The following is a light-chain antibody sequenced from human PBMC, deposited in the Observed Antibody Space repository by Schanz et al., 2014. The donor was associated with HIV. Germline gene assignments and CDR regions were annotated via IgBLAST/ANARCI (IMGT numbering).Light chain of an antibody. CDR1: QRLSSSY. J-gene: IGKJ1*01. CDR3: QQYGSSPWT. Sequence: ETVLTQSPGSLSLSPGGRATLSCGASQRLSSSYLAWYQQKRDQPPRLVIYATSTRAAGIPDRFSGTGSGTDFTLTISRVEPEDYAVYYCQQYGSSPWTFGQGTKVEVK. V-gene: IGKV3-20*01. CDR2: ATS.